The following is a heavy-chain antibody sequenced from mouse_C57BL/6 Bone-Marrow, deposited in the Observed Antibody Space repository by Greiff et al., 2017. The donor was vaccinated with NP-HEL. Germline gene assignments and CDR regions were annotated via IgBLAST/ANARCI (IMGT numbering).Heavy chain of an antibody. CDR3: ARGGYYFDY. Sequence: QVQLQQPGAELVMPGASVKLSCKASGYTFTSYWMHWVKQRPGQGLEWIGEIDPSDSYTNYNQKFKGKSTLTVDKSSSTAYMQLSILTSEGSAVYYFARGGYYFDYWGQSTTLTVSS. J-gene: IGHJ2*01. CDR2: IDPSDSYT. V-gene: IGHV1-69*01. CDR1: GYTFTSYW.